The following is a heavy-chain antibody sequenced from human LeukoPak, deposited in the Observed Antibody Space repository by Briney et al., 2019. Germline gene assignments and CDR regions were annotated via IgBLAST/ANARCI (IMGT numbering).Heavy chain of an antibody. D-gene: IGHD4-17*01. Sequence: ASVKVSCKASGYTFTGYYMHWVRQAPGQGLEWMGGIIPIFGTANYAQKFQGRVTITTDESTSTAYMELSSLRSEDTAVYYCARVTTVNWFDPWGQGTLVTVSS. CDR3: ARVTTVNWFDP. J-gene: IGHJ5*02. CDR1: GYTFTGYY. CDR2: IIPIFGTA. V-gene: IGHV1-69*05.